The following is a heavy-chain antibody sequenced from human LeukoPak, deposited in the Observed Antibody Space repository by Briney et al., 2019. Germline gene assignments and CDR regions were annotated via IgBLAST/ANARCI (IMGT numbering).Heavy chain of an antibody. D-gene: IGHD3-22*01. CDR2: ISAYNGNT. CDR3: ARRDYYDSSGLDY. Sequence: ASVKVSCKASGYTFTSYAMNWVRQAPGQGLEWMGWISAYNGNTNYAQKLQGRVTMTTDTSTSTAYMELRSLRSDDTAVYYCARRDYYDSSGLDYWGQGTLVTVSS. J-gene: IGHJ4*02. V-gene: IGHV1-18*01. CDR1: GYTFTSYA.